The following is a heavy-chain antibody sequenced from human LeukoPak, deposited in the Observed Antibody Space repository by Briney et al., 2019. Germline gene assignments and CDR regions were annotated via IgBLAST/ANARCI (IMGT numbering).Heavy chain of an antibody. CDR2: IYTSGST. CDR1: GGSISSYY. V-gene: IGHV4-4*09. CDR3: ARAVATIDYYMDV. J-gene: IGHJ6*03. Sequence: PSETLSLTCTVSGGSISSYYWSWIRQPPGKGLEWIGYIYTSGSTNYNPSLKSRVTISVDTSKNQFSLKLSSVTAADTAVYYCARAVATIDYYMDVWGKGTTVTVSS. D-gene: IGHD5-24*01.